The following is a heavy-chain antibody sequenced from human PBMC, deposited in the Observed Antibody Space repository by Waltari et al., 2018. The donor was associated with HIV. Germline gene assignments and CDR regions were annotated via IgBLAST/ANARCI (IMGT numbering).Heavy chain of an antibody. Sequence: EVQLVQSGAEVKKPGESLKISCKGSGYSFTSYWIAWVRQMPGKGLEWMGIIYPGYSDTKYSPSFQGQVTISADKSITTAYLQWRSLEASDSAIYYCARLGSYGSGSRPFFFDYWGQGTLVTVSS. V-gene: IGHV5-51*03. CDR3: ARLGSYGSGSRPFFFDY. D-gene: IGHD3-10*01. CDR2: IYPGYSDT. CDR1: GYSFTSYW. J-gene: IGHJ4*02.